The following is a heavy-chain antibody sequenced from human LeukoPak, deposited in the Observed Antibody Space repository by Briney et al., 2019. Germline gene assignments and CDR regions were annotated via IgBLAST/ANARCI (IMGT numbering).Heavy chain of an antibody. D-gene: IGHD1-26*01. V-gene: IGHV3-74*01. CDR2: INSDGSST. Sequence: PGGSLRLSCAASGFTFSSYWMHWVRQAPGKGLVWVSRINSDGSSTSYADSVKGRFTISRDNAKNTLYLQMNSLRAEDTAVYYCARDPWVGATTPLANWFDPWGQGTLVTVSS. CDR1: GFTFSSYW. CDR3: ARDPWVGATTPLANWFDP. J-gene: IGHJ5*02.